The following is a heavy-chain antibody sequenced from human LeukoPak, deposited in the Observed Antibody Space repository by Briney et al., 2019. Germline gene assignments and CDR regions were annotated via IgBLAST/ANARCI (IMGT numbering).Heavy chain of an antibody. CDR1: GFSFSDYY. CDR2: ISSSSSYI. J-gene: IGHJ4*02. Sequence: PGGSLRLSCAASGFSFSDYYMSWIRQAPGKGLEWVSSISSSSSYIYYADSVKGRFTISRDNAKNSLYLQMNSLRAEDTAVYYCARDLAPNCGGDCSFDYWGQGTLVTVSS. CDR3: ARDLAPNCGGDCSFDY. V-gene: IGHV3-11*06. D-gene: IGHD2-21*02.